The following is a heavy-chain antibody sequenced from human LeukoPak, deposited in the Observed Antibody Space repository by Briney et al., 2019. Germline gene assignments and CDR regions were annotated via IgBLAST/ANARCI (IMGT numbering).Heavy chain of an antibody. CDR3: ARDRPDYEYGWGSYRPMGFDY. J-gene: IGHJ4*01. V-gene: IGHV1-2*02. CDR1: GYTFTGYY. CDR2: INPNSGGT. Sequence: ASVKVSCKASGYTFTGYYMHWVRQAPGQGLEWMGWINPNSGGTNYAQKLPRRVTMTRDTSISTAYMELSRLRSDDTAAYYCARDRPDYEYGWGSYRPMGFDYWGQGTLVTVSS. D-gene: IGHD3-16*02.